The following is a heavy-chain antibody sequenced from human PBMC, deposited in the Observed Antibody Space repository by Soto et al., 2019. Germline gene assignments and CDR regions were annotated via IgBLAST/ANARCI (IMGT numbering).Heavy chain of an antibody. D-gene: IGHD3-22*01. J-gene: IGHJ4*02. Sequence: GGSLRLSCAASGLGVPGSYMNWFRQCPQKGLEWISVNYPDDNTYYAESVRCRFTLYKDSSRNTVSLHMTSLRAEDTAVYYCARLPGAFYYDSSVYDFHDYWGQGTMVTVSS. CDR3: ARLPGAFYYDSSVYDFHDY. CDR2: NYPDDNT. V-gene: IGHV3-66*04. CDR1: GLGVPGSY.